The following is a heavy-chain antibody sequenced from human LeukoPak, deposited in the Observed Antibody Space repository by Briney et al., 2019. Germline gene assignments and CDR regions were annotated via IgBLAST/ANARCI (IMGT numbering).Heavy chain of an antibody. Sequence: GGSLRLSCVVSGFTFSSHWMSWVRQAPGKGLEWVANIKQDGSEIYYVDSVRGRFTISRDNAKNSLHLQMNSLRAEDTAVYYCTDETGTSNYWGQGTLVTVSS. V-gene: IGHV3-7*03. D-gene: IGHD1-7*01. CDR3: TDETGTSNY. CDR1: GFTFSSHW. CDR2: IKQDGSEI. J-gene: IGHJ4*02.